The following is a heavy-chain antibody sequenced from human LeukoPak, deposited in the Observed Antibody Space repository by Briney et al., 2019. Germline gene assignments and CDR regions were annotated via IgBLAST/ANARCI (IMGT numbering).Heavy chain of an antibody. CDR2: ISGSGGST. CDR1: GFTFSSYA. V-gene: IGHV3-23*01. D-gene: IGHD6-19*01. J-gene: IGHJ4*02. Sequence: PGGSLRLSCAASGFTFSSYAMSWVRQAPGKGLEWVSAISGSGGSTYYADSVKGRFTISRDNSKNTLYLQMNSLRAEDTAVSYCAKDRGWWLGYFDYWGQGNPVTVSS. CDR3: AKDRGWWLGYFDY.